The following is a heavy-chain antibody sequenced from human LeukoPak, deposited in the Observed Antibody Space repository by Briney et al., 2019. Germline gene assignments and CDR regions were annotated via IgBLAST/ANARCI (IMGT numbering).Heavy chain of an antibody. Sequence: GESLRISCMGSGYTFSSYWIGWVRQMPGKGLEWMGIIYPGDSDTRYSPSLQSQVTISVDTSIGTAYLQWSSLKASDTAIYYCARQNDFRLDYWGQGTLVTVSS. D-gene: IGHD3-3*01. CDR3: ARQNDFRLDY. CDR1: GYTFSSYW. V-gene: IGHV5-51*01. CDR2: IYPGDSDT. J-gene: IGHJ4*02.